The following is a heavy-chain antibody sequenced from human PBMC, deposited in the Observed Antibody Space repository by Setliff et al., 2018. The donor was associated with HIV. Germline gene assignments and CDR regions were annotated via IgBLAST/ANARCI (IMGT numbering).Heavy chain of an antibody. Sequence: SETLSLTCTVSGAFISDDYWSWIRQPPGKGLEWIAYLSFGGNPNYNPPLTSRVSMSVDTSKNQFSLKLTSVTAADTALYYCARGGDGYNPGGGTFDHWGQGTLVTVSS. D-gene: IGHD1-1*01. V-gene: IGHV4-59*01. CDR2: LSFGGNP. CDR3: ARGGDGYNPGGGTFDH. CDR1: GAFISDDY. J-gene: IGHJ4*02.